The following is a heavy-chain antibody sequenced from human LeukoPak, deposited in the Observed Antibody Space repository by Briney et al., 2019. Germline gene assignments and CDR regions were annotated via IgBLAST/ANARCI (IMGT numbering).Heavy chain of an antibody. J-gene: IGHJ4*02. Sequence: PSETLSLTCTVSGGSISSGGYYWSWIRQHPGKGLEWIGYIYYSGSTYYNPSLKSRFTRSVDTSKNQFSLKLSSVTAADTAVYYCASLEGPSPFFDYWGQGTLVTVSS. CDR1: GGSISSGGYY. CDR3: ASLEGPSPFFDY. CDR2: IYYSGST. V-gene: IGHV4-31*03.